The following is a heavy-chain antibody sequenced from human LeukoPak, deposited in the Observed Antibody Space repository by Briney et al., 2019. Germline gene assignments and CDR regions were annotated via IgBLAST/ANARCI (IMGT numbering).Heavy chain of an antibody. Sequence: SGGSLRLSCAASGFTVSSNYMSWVRQAPGKGLEWVSVIYSGGSTYYADSVKGRLTISRDNSKNTLYLQMNSLRAEDTAVYYCARDGYNYYYYYGMDVWGQGTTVTVSS. D-gene: IGHD5-24*01. V-gene: IGHV3-66*01. CDR2: IYSGGST. CDR3: ARDGYNYYYYYGMDV. J-gene: IGHJ6*02. CDR1: GFTVSSNY.